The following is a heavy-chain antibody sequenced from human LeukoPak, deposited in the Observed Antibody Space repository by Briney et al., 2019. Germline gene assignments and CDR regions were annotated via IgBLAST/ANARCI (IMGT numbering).Heavy chain of an antibody. V-gene: IGHV1-2*02. J-gene: IGHJ6*02. Sequence: ASVKVSCKASGYTFTGYYMHWVRQAPGQGLEWMGWINPNSGGTNYAQKFQGRVTMTRDTSISTACMELSRLRSDDTAVYYCARDYYDSSGYPSYYYYGMDVWGQGTTVTVSS. CDR1: GYTFTGYY. CDR3: ARDYYDSSGYPSYYYYGMDV. D-gene: IGHD3-22*01. CDR2: INPNSGGT.